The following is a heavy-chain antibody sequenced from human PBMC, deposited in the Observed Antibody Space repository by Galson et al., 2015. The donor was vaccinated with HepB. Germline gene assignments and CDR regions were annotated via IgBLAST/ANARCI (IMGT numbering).Heavy chain of an antibody. CDR3: AKDIVVVPTTNYYYYYGMDV. J-gene: IGHJ6*02. CDR1: GFTFSNYA. CDR2: ISDSAYNT. V-gene: IGHV3-23*01. Sequence: SLRLSCAASGFTFSNYAMNWVRQAPGKGLEWVSGISDSAYNTYYADSEKGRFPISRDNSKNTLYLQMNSLRAEDTAVYYCAKDIVVVPTTNYYYYYGMDVWGQGTTVTVSS. D-gene: IGHD2-2*01.